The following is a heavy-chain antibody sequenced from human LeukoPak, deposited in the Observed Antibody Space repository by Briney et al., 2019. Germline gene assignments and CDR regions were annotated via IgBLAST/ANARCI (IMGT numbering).Heavy chain of an antibody. CDR2: INSDGSST. J-gene: IGHJ6*03. Sequence: PGGSLRLSCAASGFTFSSYWMHWVRQAPGKGLVWVLRINSDGSSTSYADSVKGRFTISRDNAKNTLYLQMNSLRAEDTAVYYCAREGAYYDSSGYYYYYYYMDVWGKGTTVTVSS. V-gene: IGHV3-74*01. CDR1: GFTFSSYW. CDR3: AREGAYYDSSGYYYYYYYMDV. D-gene: IGHD3-22*01.